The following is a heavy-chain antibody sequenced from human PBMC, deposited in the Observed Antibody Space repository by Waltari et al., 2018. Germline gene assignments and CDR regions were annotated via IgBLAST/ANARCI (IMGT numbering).Heavy chain of an antibody. Sequence: EVQLVESGGGLVQPGGSLRLSCAASGFTFSNAWLDWVRQAPGKGLEWVANIKPDGSERYSVNSVKGRFTISRDNAKNSVYLQMNSLRAEDTAVYYCSRSLDAWGQGTTVTVSS. CDR1: GFTFSNAW. V-gene: IGHV3-7*03. CDR2: IKPDGSER. CDR3: SRSLDA. J-gene: IGHJ6*02.